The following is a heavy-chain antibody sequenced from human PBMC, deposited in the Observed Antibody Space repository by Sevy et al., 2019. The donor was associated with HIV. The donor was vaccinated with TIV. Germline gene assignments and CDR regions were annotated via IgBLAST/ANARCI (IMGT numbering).Heavy chain of an antibody. J-gene: IGHJ4*02. CDR2: ISSTSTYT. CDR1: GFTFDEYA. CDR3: ARRPTSTGPPRFDY. Sequence: GGSLRLSCAASGFTFDEYAMHWIRQAPGKGLEWVSYISSTSTYTKYADSVEGRFTISRDNAKNSLFLQMNSLRAEDTAVYYCARRPTSTGPPRFDYWGQGTLVTVSS. V-gene: IGHV3-11*06. D-gene: IGHD2-8*02.